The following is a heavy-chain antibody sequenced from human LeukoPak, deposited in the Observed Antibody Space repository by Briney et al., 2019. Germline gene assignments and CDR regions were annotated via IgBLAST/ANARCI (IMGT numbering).Heavy chain of an antibody. CDR3: TTVPYSNYGFDY. CDR1: GFTFSNAW. Sequence: PGGSLRLSCAASGFTFSNAWMSWVRQAPGKGLEWVGRIKRKTDGATTDYGAPVKGGFTISRDDSKNTLYLQMNSLKTEDTAVYYCTTVPYSNYGFDYWGQGTLVTVSS. D-gene: IGHD4-11*01. J-gene: IGHJ4*02. V-gene: IGHV3-15*01. CDR2: IKRKTDGATT.